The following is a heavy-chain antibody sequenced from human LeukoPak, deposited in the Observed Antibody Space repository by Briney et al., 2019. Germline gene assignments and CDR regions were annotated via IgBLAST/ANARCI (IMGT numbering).Heavy chain of an antibody. J-gene: IGHJ4*02. CDR2: IIPIFGTA. CDR1: GGTFSSYA. Sequence: GASVKVSCKASGGTFSSYAISWVRQAPGQGLEWMGGIIPIFGTANYAQKFQGRVTITADKSTSTAYMELGSLRSEDTAVYYCARDEDGYDYFYWGQGTLVTVSS. CDR3: ARDEDGYDYFY. D-gene: IGHD5-12*01. V-gene: IGHV1-69*06.